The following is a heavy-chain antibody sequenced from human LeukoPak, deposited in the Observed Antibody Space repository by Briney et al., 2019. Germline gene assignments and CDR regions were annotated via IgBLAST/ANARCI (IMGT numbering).Heavy chain of an antibody. CDR1: GYTFTSYG. D-gene: IGHD3-10*01. J-gene: IGHJ5*02. V-gene: IGHV1-18*01. CDR2: ISGYNGNT. Sequence: ASVKVSCKASGYTFTSYGITWVRQAPGQGLEWMGWISGYNGNTNYAQKFQGRVTMTTDTSTSTVYMQMISLRSDYTAVYYCASDDTYGSGPPDAWGQGTLVTASS. CDR3: ASDDTYGSGPPDA.